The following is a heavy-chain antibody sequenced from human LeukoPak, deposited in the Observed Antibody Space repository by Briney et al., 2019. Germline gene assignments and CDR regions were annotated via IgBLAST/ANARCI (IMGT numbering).Heavy chain of an antibody. CDR3: AKDQSRYFDWLFLN. CDR2: IRYDGSNK. V-gene: IGHV3-30*02. Sequence: GGSLRLSCAASGFTFSSYSMNWVRQAPGKGLEWVAFIRYDGSNKYYADSVKGRFTISRDNSKNTLYLQMNSLRAEDTAVYYCAKDQSRYFDWLFLNWGQGTVVTVSS. CDR1: GFTFSSYS. J-gene: IGHJ4*02. D-gene: IGHD3-9*01.